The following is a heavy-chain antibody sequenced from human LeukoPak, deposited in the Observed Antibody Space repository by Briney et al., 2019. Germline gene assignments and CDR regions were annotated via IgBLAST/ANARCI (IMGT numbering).Heavy chain of an antibody. Sequence: QSGGSLRLSCAASGFTFSSYAMSWVRQAPGKGLEWVSAISGSGGSTYYADSVKSRFTISRDNSKNTLYLQMNSLRDEDTAVYYCAKDYDFWSGYPYYFDYWGQGTLVTVSS. CDR1: GFTFSSYA. J-gene: IGHJ4*02. V-gene: IGHV3-23*01. CDR2: ISGSGGST. CDR3: AKDYDFWSGYPYYFDY. D-gene: IGHD3-3*01.